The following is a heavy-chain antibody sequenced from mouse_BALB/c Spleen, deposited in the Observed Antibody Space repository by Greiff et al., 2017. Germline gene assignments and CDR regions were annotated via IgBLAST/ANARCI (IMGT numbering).Heavy chain of an antibody. D-gene: IGHD2-3*01. Sequence: QVQLKESGPGLVAPSQSLSITCTVSGFSLTGYGVNWVRQPPGKGLEWLGMIWGDGSTDYNSALKSRLSISKDNSKSQVFLKMNSLQTDDTARYYCARDDGYPYWYFDVWGAGTTVTVSS. V-gene: IGHV2-6-7*01. CDR1: GFSLTGYG. CDR2: IWGDGST. CDR3: ARDDGYPYWYFDV. J-gene: IGHJ1*01.